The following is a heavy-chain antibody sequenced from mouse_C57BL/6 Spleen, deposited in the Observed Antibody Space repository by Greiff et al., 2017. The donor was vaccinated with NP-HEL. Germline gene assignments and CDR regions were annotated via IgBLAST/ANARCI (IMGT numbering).Heavy chain of an antibody. CDR3: ARDVGSSYHWYFDV. D-gene: IGHD1-1*01. Sequence: VQLQQSGPVLVKPGASVKMSCKASGYTFTDYYMNWVKQSHGKSLEWIGVINPYNGGTSYNQKFKGKATLTVDKSSSTAYMELNSLTSEDSAVYYCARDVGSSYHWYFDVWGTGTTVTVSS. J-gene: IGHJ1*03. CDR1: GYTFTDYY. V-gene: IGHV1-19*01. CDR2: INPYNGGT.